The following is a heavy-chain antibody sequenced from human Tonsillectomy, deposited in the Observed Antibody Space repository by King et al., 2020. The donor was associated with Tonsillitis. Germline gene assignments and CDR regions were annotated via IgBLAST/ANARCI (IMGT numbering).Heavy chain of an antibody. CDR1: GYTFINFY. CDR3: ARGGNNWNYAFYI. Sequence: VQLVESGADVKKPGASVKVSCKTSGYTFINFYIHWVRQAPGQGLEWMGWNNPYSGGTNYAPKFQGRVTMTRDTSISTAYMELSGLRSDVTAVYFCARGGNNWNYAFYIWGQGTMVTVSS. CDR2: NNPYSGGT. J-gene: IGHJ3*02. D-gene: IGHD1-20*01. V-gene: IGHV1-2*02.